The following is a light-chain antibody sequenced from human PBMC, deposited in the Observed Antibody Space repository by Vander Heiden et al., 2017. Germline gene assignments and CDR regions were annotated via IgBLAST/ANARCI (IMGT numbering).Light chain of an antibody. J-gene: IGKJ1*01. V-gene: IGKV3-20*01. CDR2: GAS. CDR1: QSVSSSY. Sequence: ILLTQSPGTLSFAPGERATLSGRASQSVSSSYLAWYQQEPGQAPRLLICGASSRATGIPDRFSGSGSGTDFTLTISRLEPEDFAVYYCQQSGWTFGQGTKVEIK. CDR3: QQSGWT.